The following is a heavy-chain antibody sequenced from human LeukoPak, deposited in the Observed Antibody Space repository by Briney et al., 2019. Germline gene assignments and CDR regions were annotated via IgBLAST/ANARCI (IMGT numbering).Heavy chain of an antibody. CDR2: ISGSGGST. D-gene: IGHD6-19*01. Sequence: GGSLRLSCAASGFTFSSYAMSWVRQAPGKGLEWVSAISGSGGSTYYADSVKGRFTISSDNSKNTLYLQMNSLRAEDTAVYYCAIVIGSGWSHDYWGQGTLVTVSS. V-gene: IGHV3-23*01. CDR3: AIVIGSGWSHDY. J-gene: IGHJ4*02. CDR1: GFTFSSYA.